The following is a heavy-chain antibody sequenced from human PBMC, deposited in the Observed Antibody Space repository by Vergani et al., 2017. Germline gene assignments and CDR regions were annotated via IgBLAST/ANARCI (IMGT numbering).Heavy chain of an antibody. J-gene: IGHJ6*02. CDR1: RGAFSSNA. CDR3: ASRDTTIFGVAIISGYYDYGVDF. Sequence: QVQLVQSGAEVKKPGSSVKVSCKASRGAFSSNAISWVRQAPGQGLEWMGGIIPIVGTANYAQKFQGRVTITADESTSTAYMELSSLRPEDTAVYYWASRDTTIFGVAIISGYYDYGVDFWGQGTLVTVSS. V-gene: IGHV1-69*13. CDR2: IIPIVGTA. D-gene: IGHD3-3*01.